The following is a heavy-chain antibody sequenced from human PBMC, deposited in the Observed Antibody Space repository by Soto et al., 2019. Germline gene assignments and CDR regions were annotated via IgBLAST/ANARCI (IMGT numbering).Heavy chain of an antibody. J-gene: IGHJ3*02. D-gene: IGHD3-3*01. V-gene: IGHV1-3*01. CDR2: INAGNGNT. CDR3: AKSPGGYYSFDI. Sequence: ASVKVSCKASGYTFTGYAMHWVRQAPGQRLEWMGWINAGNGNTKYSQKFQGRFTISRDNSKNTLYLQMNSLRAEDTAVYYCAKSPGGYYSFDIWGQGTMVTVSS. CDR1: GYTFTGYA.